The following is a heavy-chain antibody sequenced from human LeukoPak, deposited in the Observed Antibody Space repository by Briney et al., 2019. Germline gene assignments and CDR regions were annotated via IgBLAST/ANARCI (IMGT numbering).Heavy chain of an antibody. J-gene: IGHJ6*03. V-gene: IGHV3-30*02. CDR3: AKDWDTFCSSTSCLYMDV. Sequence: PGGSLRLSCAASGFTFSSYGMHWVRQAPGKGLEWVALIRYDGSNKYYADSVKGRFTISRDNSKNTLYLQMNSLRGEDTAVYHCAKDWDTFCSSTSCLYMDVWGKGTTVTVSS. CDR2: IRYDGSNK. CDR1: GFTFSSYG. D-gene: IGHD2-2*01.